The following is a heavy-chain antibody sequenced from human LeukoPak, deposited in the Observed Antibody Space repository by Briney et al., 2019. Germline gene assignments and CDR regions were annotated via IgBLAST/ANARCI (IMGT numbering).Heavy chain of an antibody. V-gene: IGHV1-2*02. CDR1: GYTFTVYY. D-gene: IGHD2-2*01. Sequence: GASVRVSCKASGYTFTVYYMHWVRQAPGQGLEWMGWINPNSGGTNYAQKFQGRVTMTRDTSISTAYMELSRLRSDDTAVYYCARSPVVVPAAARGYNWFDPWGQGTLVTVSS. J-gene: IGHJ5*02. CDR2: INPNSGGT. CDR3: ARSPVVVPAAARGYNWFDP.